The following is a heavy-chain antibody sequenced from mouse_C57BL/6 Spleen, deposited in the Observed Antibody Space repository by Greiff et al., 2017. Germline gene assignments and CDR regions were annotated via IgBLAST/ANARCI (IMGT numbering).Heavy chain of an antibody. Sequence: DVKLVESGGGLVQSGRSLRLSCATSGFTFSDFYMEWVRQAPGKGLEWIAASRNKANDYTTEYSASVKGRFIVSRDTSPSILYLQMNALRAEDTAIYYCARDGNYGRSYWYFDVWGTGTTVTVSS. CDR1: GFTFSDFY. J-gene: IGHJ1*03. V-gene: IGHV7-1*01. D-gene: IGHD1-1*01. CDR2: SRNKANDYTT. CDR3: ARDGNYGRSYWYFDV.